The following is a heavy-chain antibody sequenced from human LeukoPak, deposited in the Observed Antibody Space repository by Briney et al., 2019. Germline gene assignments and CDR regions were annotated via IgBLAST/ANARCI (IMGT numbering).Heavy chain of an antibody. CDR3: ARDRRGWYQALWYFDL. CDR2: IYHSGST. V-gene: IGHV4-38-2*02. J-gene: IGHJ2*01. D-gene: IGHD6-19*01. Sequence: KPSETLSLTCAVSGYSISSGYYWGWIRQPPGKGLEWIGSIYHSGSTYYNPSLKSRVTISVDTSKNQFSLKLSSVTAADTAVYYCARDRRGWYQALWYFDLWGRGTLVTVSS. CDR1: GYSISSGYY.